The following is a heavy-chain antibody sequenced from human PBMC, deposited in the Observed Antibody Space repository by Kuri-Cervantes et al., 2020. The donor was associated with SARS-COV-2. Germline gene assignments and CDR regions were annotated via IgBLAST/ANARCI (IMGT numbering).Heavy chain of an antibody. Sequence: GSRRLSCAVYGGSFSGYYWGWIRQPPGKGLEWIGEINHSGSTNYNPSLKSRVTISVDTSKNQFSLKLSSVTAADTAVYYCARHRWFDPWGQGTLVTVSS. D-gene: IGHD1-14*01. CDR2: INHSGST. V-gene: IGHV4-34*01. CDR1: GGSFSGYY. CDR3: ARHRWFDP. J-gene: IGHJ5*02.